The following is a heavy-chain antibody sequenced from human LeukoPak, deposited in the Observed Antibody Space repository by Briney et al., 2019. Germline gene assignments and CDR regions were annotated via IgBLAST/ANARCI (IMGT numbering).Heavy chain of an antibody. CDR3: ARLTTDGYNFDY. V-gene: IGHV4-59*08. D-gene: IGHD5-24*01. CDR2: IYYSGST. Sequence: PETLSLICTVSGGSISSYYWSWIRQPPGKGLEWIGYIYYSGSTNYNPSLKSRVTISVDTSKNQFSLKLSSVTAADTAVYYCARLTTDGYNFDYWGQGTLVTVSS. J-gene: IGHJ4*02. CDR1: GGSISSYY.